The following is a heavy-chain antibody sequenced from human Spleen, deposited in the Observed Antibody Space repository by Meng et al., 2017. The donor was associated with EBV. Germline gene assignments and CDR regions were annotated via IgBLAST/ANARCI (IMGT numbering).Heavy chain of an antibody. Sequence: ELAQGLVSPCGPLSLTGVGPGGSIGSGNWRSWGRQPPGKGLEWIGETYHSGSTNYNPSLKGRATISVDRSKNHLSLKLSSVTAADTAFYYCATIIVPATTMNYWGPGTLVTVSS. CDR1: GGSIGSGNW. CDR2: TYHSGST. CDR3: ATIIVPATTMNY. V-gene: IGHV4-4*02. J-gene: IGHJ4*02. D-gene: IGHD1-26*01.